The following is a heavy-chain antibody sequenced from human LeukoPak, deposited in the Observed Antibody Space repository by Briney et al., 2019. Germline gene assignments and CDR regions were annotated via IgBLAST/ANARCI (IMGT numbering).Heavy chain of an antibody. V-gene: IGHV3-30*03. CDR2: ILHDGSNK. CDR3: ARGLMIRGVADY. CDR1: GFTFSRHG. J-gene: IGHJ4*02. D-gene: IGHD3-10*01. Sequence: GGSLRLSCAASGFTFSRHGMHWVRQAPGKGLEWVAVILHDGSNKYADSVKGRFTISRDNSKNTLYLQMNSLRVEDTAVYYCARGLMIRGVADYWGQGTLVTVSS.